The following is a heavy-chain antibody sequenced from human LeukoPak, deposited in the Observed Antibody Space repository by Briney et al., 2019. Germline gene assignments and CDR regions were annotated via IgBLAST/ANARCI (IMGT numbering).Heavy chain of an antibody. CDR1: GFTFSSYG. J-gene: IGHJ1*01. V-gene: IGHV3-30*02. Sequence: GGSLRLSCAASGFTFSSYGMHWVRQAPGKGLEWVAFIRYDGSNKYYADSVKGRFTISRDNSKNTLYLQMNSLRAEDTAVYYCAKVGYFADGYFQHWGQGTLVTVSS. CDR2: IRYDGSNK. D-gene: IGHD2/OR15-2a*01. CDR3: AKVGYFADGYFQH.